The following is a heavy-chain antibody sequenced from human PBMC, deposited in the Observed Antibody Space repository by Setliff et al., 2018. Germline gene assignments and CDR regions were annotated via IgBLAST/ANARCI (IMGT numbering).Heavy chain of an antibody. CDR3: ARSGLGGSPQYFFDS. CDR2: IIPIFGTT. Sequence: ASVKVSCKASGGTFQNYGLTWVRQAPGQGLEWMGGIIPIFGTTNYAHSFKGRVTFTADDSTSTAYMELSSLRSEDTAVYYCARSGLGGSPQYFFDSWGQGTLVTVSS. D-gene: IGHD2-15*01. CDR1: GGTFQNYG. V-gene: IGHV1-69*13. J-gene: IGHJ4*02.